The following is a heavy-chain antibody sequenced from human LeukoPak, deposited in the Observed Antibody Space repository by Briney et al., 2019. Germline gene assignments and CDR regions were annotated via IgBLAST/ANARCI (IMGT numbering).Heavy chain of an antibody. V-gene: IGHV4-30-4*01. CDR3: ARGYCTNGVCPNWFDP. J-gene: IGHJ5*02. Sequence: SETLSLTCTVSGGSISSGDYYWSWIRQPPGKGLEWIGYIYYSGSTYYNPSLKSRVTISVDTSKNQFSLKLSSVTAADTAVYYCARGYCTNGVCPNWFDPWGQEPWSPSPQ. CDR2: IYYSGST. CDR1: GGSISSGDYY. D-gene: IGHD2-8*01.